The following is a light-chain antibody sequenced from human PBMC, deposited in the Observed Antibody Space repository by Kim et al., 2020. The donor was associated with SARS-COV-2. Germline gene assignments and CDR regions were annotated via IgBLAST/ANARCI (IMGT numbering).Light chain of an antibody. Sequence: QSALTQPRSVSGSPGQSVTISCTGISSDVGGYNYVSWYQQHPGKAPKLMIYDVSKRPSGVPDRFSGSKSGNTASLTISGLPAVDEADYYCCSYAGRYDVLIGGRTQLTIL. CDR1: SSDVGGYNY. CDR2: DVS. CDR3: CSYAGRYDVL. V-gene: IGLV2-11*01. J-gene: IGLJ2*01.